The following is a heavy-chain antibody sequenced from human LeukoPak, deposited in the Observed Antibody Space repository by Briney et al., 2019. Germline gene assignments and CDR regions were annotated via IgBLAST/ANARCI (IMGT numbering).Heavy chain of an antibody. CDR3: TTPSDQRFYYYYYYMDV. J-gene: IGHJ6*03. CDR1: GFTFSNAW. V-gene: IGHV3-15*01. CDR2: IKSKTDGGTT. D-gene: IGHD3-10*01. Sequence: GGSLRLSCAASGFTFSNAWMSWVRQAPGKGLEWVGRIKSKTDGGTTDYAAPVKGRFTISRDDSKNTLYLQMNSLKTEDTAVYYCTTPSDQRFYYYYYYMDVWGKGTTVTISS.